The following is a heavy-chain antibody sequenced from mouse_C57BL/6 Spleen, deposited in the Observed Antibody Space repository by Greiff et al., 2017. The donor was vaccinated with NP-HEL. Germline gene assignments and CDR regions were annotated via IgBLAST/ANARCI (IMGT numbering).Heavy chain of an antibody. D-gene: IGHD1-1*01. V-gene: IGHV1-39*01. CDR2: INPNYGTT. Sequence: VQLQESGPELVKPGASVKISCKASGYSFTDYYMNWVKQSNGKGLEWIGEINPNYGTTSYNQKFKGKATLTVDQSSSTAYMQLNSLTSEDSAVYYCSGLLRWSAMDDWGQGTSVTASS. CDR3: SGLLRWSAMDD. J-gene: IGHJ4*01. CDR1: GYSFTDYY.